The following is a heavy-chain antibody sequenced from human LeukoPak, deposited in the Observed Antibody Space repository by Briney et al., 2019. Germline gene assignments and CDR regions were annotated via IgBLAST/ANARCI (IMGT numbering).Heavy chain of an antibody. D-gene: IGHD2-15*01. CDR2: IKQDGSEK. V-gene: IGHV3-7*01. CDR1: GFTFSSYW. J-gene: IGHJ6*03. CDR3: ARAADCSGGSCYLYYYYYYMDV. Sequence: PGGSLRLSCEASGFTFSSYWMSWVRQAPGKGLEWVANIKQDGSEKYYVDSVKGRFTISRDNAKNSLYLQMNSLRAEDTAVYYCARAADCSGGSCYLYYYYYYMDVWGKGTTVTVSS.